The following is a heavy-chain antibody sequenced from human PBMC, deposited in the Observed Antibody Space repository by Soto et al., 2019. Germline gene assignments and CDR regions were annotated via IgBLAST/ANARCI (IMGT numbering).Heavy chain of an antibody. CDR1: GVTFSSYA. Sequence: QVQLVQSGAEVKKPGSSVKVSCKASGVTFSSYAISWVRQAPGQGLEWMGGISPSFGRANYALKFQGRVTITADESTSTAYIELSSLRSEDTAVYYCAGVVTAIGGTEYFDYWGQGTLVTVSS. CDR3: AGVVTAIGGTEYFDY. D-gene: IGHD2-21*02. J-gene: IGHJ4*02. V-gene: IGHV1-69*01. CDR2: ISPSFGRA.